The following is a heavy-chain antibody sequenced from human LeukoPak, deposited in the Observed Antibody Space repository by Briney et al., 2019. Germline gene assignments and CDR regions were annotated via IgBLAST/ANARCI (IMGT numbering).Heavy chain of an antibody. J-gene: IGHJ4*02. CDR3: TRQGPGDGYNYDY. CDR2: IRSKANSYAT. V-gene: IGHV3-73*01. D-gene: IGHD5-24*01. CDR1: GFTFSGSA. Sequence: GGSLRLSCAASGFTFSGSAMHWVRQASGKGLEWVGRIRSKANSYATAYAASVKGRFTISRDDSKNTAYLQMNSLKTEDTAVYYCTRQGPGDGYNYDYWGQGTLVTVSS.